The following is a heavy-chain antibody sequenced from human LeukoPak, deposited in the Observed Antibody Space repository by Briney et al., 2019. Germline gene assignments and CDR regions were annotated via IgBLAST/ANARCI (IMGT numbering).Heavy chain of an antibody. J-gene: IGHJ6*03. CDR2: IYYSGNT. CDR1: GDSISSSNSY. V-gene: IGHV4-39*01. D-gene: IGHD6-19*01. CDR3: ARVNSSGWGSYYYYYMDV. Sequence: SETLSLTCTVSGDSISSSNSYWGWIRQPPGKGLEWIGSIYYSGNTYYNASLKSRVTISVDTSKNQFSLKLTSVTAADTAVYYCARVNSSGWGSYYYYYMDVWGKGTTVTISS.